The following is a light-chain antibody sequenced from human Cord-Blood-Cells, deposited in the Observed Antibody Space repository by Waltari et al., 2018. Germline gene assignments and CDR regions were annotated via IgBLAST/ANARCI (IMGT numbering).Light chain of an antibody. J-gene: IGLJ3*02. V-gene: IGLV2-8*01. Sequence: QSAPTQPHSASGSPGQSVTISCTGTSSDVGGYNYVPWYQQHPGKAPKLMVYEVSKRPSGVPDRFSGSKSGNTASLTVSGLQAEDEADYYCSSYAGSNNLVFGGGTKLTVL. CDR1: SSDVGGYNY. CDR3: SSYAGSNNLV. CDR2: EVS.